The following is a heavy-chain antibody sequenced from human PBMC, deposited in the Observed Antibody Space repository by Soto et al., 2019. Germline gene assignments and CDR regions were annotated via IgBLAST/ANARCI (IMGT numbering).Heavy chain of an antibody. CDR3: ARGIQLWMVVDY. V-gene: IGHV4-34*01. D-gene: IGHD5-18*01. CDR1: GGSFSGYY. Sequence: SETLSLTCAVYGGSFSGYYWSWIRQPPGKGLEWIGEINHSGSTNYNPSLKSRVTISVDTSKNQFSLKLSSVTAADTAVYYCARGIQLWMVVDYWGQGTLVTLSS. CDR2: INHSGST. J-gene: IGHJ4*02.